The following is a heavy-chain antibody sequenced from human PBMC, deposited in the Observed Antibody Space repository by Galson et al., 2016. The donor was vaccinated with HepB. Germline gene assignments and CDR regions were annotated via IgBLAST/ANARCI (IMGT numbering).Heavy chain of an antibody. J-gene: IGHJ6*04. D-gene: IGHD3-3*01. CDR3: AKIYDEFWSGYYYYHYGMDV. CDR2: ISKDGRNK. Sequence: SLRLSCAASGFTFSSSAMHWVRQAPGKGLEWVAVISKDGRNKYYADSVGGRFTVSRDNSNNTLFLQMNSLRGEGTAVSECAKIYDEFWSGYYYYHYGMDVWGKGTRVTVSS. CDR1: GFTFSSSA. V-gene: IGHV3-30-3*02.